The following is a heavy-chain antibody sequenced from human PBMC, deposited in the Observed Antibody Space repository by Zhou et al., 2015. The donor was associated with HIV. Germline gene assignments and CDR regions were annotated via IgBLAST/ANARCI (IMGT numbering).Heavy chain of an antibody. J-gene: IGHJ6*03. CDR3: ASSSQQLVTPPLAIGYYYMDV. Sequence: QVQLVQSGAEVKKPGASVKVSCKASGYTFTGYYMHWVRQAPGQGLEWMGRINPNSGGTNYAQKFQGRVTMTRDTSISTAYMELSRLRSDDTAVYYCASSSQQLVTPPLAIGYYYMDVWGKGTTVTVSS. V-gene: IGHV1-2*06. D-gene: IGHD6-13*01. CDR2: INPNSGGT. CDR1: GYTFTGYY.